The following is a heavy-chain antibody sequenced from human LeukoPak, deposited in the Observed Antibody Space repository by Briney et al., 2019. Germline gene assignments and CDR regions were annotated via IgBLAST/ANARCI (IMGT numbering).Heavy chain of an antibody. J-gene: IGHJ4*02. V-gene: IGHV4-38-2*01. CDR1: GYSLSSGYY. D-gene: IGHD2-2*01. CDR3: AKLREREDIVVVPAASEYYFDY. CDR2: IYHSGGT. Sequence: KPSETPSPTCAVSGYSLSSGYYWGWIRPPPGKGPEWVGSIYHSGGTYYNPSLKSRVTISVDTSKNQFSLKLSSVTAADTAVYYCAKLREREDIVVVPAASEYYFDYWGQGTLVTVSS.